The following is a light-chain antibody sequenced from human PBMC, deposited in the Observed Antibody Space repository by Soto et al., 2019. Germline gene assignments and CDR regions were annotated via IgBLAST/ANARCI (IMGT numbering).Light chain of an antibody. V-gene: IGLV1-40*01. CDR2: GNS. CDR3: QSYDSSLSGYV. Sequence: QSVLTQPPSVSGAPGQRVTISCTGSSSNIGAGYDVHWYQHLPGTAPKLLIYGNSNRPSGVPDRFSGSKSDTSASLAITGLQAEDGADYYCQSYDSSLSGYVFGTGTKVTVL. CDR1: SSNIGAGYD. J-gene: IGLJ1*01.